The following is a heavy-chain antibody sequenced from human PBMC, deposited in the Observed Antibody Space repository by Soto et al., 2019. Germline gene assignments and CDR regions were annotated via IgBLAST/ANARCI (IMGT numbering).Heavy chain of an antibody. J-gene: IGHJ6*02. CDR1: GFTFSSYG. CDR2: IWYDGSNK. D-gene: IGHD3-3*01. V-gene: IGHV3-33*01. Sequence: GGSLRLSCAASGFTFSSYGMHWVRQAPGKGLEWVAVIWYDGSNKYYADSVKGRFTISRDNSKNTLYLQMNSLRAEDTAVYYCARGTPYYDFWSGYHKRGDYYGMDIWGQGTTVTVSS. CDR3: ARGTPYYDFWSGYHKRGDYYGMDI.